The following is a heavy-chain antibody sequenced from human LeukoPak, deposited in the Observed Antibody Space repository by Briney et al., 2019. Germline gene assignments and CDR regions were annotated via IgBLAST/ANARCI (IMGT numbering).Heavy chain of an antibody. J-gene: IGHJ6*02. Sequence: SVKVSCKASGGTFSSYAISWVRQAPGQGLEWMGGIIPIFGTANYTQKFQGRVTITADESTSTAYMELSSLRSEDTAVYYCARAPKEYGPYYYYYGMDVWGQGTTVTVSS. CDR1: GGTFSSYA. CDR3: ARAPKEYGPYYYYYGMDV. CDR2: IIPIFGTA. D-gene: IGHD2/OR15-2a*01. V-gene: IGHV1-69*13.